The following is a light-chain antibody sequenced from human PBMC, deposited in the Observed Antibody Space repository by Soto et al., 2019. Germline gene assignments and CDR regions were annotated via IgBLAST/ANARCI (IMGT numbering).Light chain of an antibody. J-gene: IGLJ3*02. CDR3: QSYDISLTASSPSWV. CDR1: SSNIGAGFD. V-gene: IGLV1-40*01. Sequence: QSVLTQPPSVSGAPGQRVTISCTGSSSNIGAGFDVHWYQQFPGTAPRLLMYGNNNRPSGVPDRFSGSKSGTSASLANTGLQAEDEADYYCQSYDISLTASSPSWVFGGGTKLTVL. CDR2: GNN.